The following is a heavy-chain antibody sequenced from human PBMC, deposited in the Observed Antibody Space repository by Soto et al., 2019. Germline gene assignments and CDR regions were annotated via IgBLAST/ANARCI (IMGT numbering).Heavy chain of an antibody. CDR1: GGSISSYY. V-gene: IGHV4-59*01. CDR2: IYYSGST. J-gene: IGHJ4*02. Sequence: PSETLSLTCTVSGGSISSYYWSWMRQPPGKGLEWIGYIYYSGSTNYNPSLKSRVTISVDTSKNQFSLKLSSVTAADTAVYYCAREGDYDILTGYYLVGLFDYWGQGTLVTVSS. CDR3: AREGDYDILTGYYLVGLFDY. D-gene: IGHD3-9*01.